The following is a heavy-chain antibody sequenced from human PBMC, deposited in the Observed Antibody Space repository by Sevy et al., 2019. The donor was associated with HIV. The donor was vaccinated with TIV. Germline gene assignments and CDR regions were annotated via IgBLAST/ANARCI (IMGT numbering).Heavy chain of an antibody. J-gene: IGHJ4*02. CDR1: GFSFTSSGVG. CDR2: IFWDDDT. V-gene: IGHV2-5*02. Sequence: SCPTLVNPTETLTLTCTFSGFSFTSSGVGVGWIRQSPGKAPEWLAIIFWDDDTRYSPSLKNRLTITRDTSKDQVVLTMTNMDPADSGTYYCAHRRSWGVIITEFDYWGQGTQVTVSS. CDR3: AHRRSWGVIITEFDY. D-gene: IGHD3-10*01.